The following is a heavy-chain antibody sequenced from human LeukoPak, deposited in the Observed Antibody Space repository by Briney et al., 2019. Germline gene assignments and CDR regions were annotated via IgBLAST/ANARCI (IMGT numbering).Heavy chain of an antibody. D-gene: IGHD4-17*01. CDR3: ARGPMHYGDYGD. CDR2: IYHIGST. V-gene: IGHV4-38-2*02. Sequence: SETLSLACTVSAYSISSGYYWGWIRQPPGKGLEWIGSIYHIGSTYCNQSLRSPGTISVDTSKNQFSLKLTSVTGADTAVYFCARGPMHYGDYGDWGQGTLVTVSS. J-gene: IGHJ4*02. CDR1: AYSISSGYY.